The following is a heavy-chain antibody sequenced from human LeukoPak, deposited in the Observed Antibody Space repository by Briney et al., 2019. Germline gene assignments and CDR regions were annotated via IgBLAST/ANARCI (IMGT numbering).Heavy chain of an antibody. V-gene: IGHV3-9*01. J-gene: IGHJ4*02. CDR1: GFTFDDYA. CDR2: ISWNSGSI. D-gene: IGHD5-18*01. CDR3: AKDALRDTAMVID. Sequence: GGSLRLSCAASGFTFDDYAMHWVRQAPGRGLEWVSGISWNSGSIGYADSVKGRFTISRDNAKNSLYLQMNSLRAEDTALYYCAKDALRDTAMVIDWGQGTLVTVSS.